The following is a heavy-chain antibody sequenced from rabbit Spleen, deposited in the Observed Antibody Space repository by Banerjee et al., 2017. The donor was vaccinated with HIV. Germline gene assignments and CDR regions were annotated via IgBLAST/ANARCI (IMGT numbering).Heavy chain of an antibody. D-gene: IGHD8-1*01. V-gene: IGHV1S40*01. Sequence: LVESGGGLVKPGASLTLTCTASGIDFSGYYYMCWVRQAPGKGLEWIACIDTGSSGFTYFASWAKGRFTISKTSSTTVTLQMTSLTAADTATYFCARDAGSSFSSYGMDLWGPGTLVTVS. CDR3: ARDAGSSFSSYGMDL. J-gene: IGHJ6*01. CDR2: IDTGSSGFT. CDR1: GIDFSGYYY.